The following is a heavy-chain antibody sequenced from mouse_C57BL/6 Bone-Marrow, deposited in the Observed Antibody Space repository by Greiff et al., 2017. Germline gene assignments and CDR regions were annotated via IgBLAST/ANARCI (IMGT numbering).Heavy chain of an antibody. CDR3: ARYFDV. Sequence: QVQLQQSGAELAKPGASVKLSCKASGYTFTSYWMHWVKQRPGQGLEWIGYINPSSGYTKYNQKFKDKATLTADKPSSTAYMQLSSLTYEDSAVYYCARYFDVWGTGTTVTVSS. V-gene: IGHV1-7*01. CDR2: INPSSGYT. J-gene: IGHJ1*03. CDR1: GYTFTSYW.